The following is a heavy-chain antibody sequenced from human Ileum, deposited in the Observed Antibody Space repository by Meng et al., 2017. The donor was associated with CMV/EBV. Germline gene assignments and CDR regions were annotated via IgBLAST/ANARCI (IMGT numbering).Heavy chain of an antibody. Sequence: GESLKISCAASGFTFSNFWMHWVRQAPGEGLVWVSRINSDGSRTTYADSVKGRFTISRDNVKNTLYLQMNSLRAEDTAVYYCASYLVYCGGDCYRGALDYWGQGTLVTVSS. CDR1: GFTFSNFW. V-gene: IGHV3-74*03. CDR2: INSDGSRT. D-gene: IGHD2-21*01. CDR3: ASYLVYCGGDCYRGALDY. J-gene: IGHJ4*02.